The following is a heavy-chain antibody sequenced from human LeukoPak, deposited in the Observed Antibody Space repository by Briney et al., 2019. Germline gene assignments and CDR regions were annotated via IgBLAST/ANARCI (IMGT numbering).Heavy chain of an antibody. J-gene: IGHJ4*02. CDR3: AISTGYYNAFDS. CDR1: GYTFTDYY. V-gene: IGHV1-2*06. D-gene: IGHD3-9*01. Sequence: ASVKVSCKASGYTFTDYYIHWVRQAPGQGLEWMGRINPNSGSTNYEQKFQGRVTMTRDTSISTAYMELSRLRSDDTAVYYCAISTGYYNAFDSWGQGTLVTVSS. CDR2: INPNSGST.